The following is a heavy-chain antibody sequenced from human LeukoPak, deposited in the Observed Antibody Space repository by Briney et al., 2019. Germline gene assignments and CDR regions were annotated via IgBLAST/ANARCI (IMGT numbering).Heavy chain of an antibody. CDR3: ATTLDVMTTVTTLKFDY. CDR1: GFTFSSYA. J-gene: IGHJ4*02. V-gene: IGHV3-23*01. CDR2: ISGSGGST. Sequence: GGSLRLSCAASGFTFSSYAMSWVRQAPGKGLEWVSAISGSGGSTYYADSVKGRFTISRDNSKNTLYLQMNSLRAEDTAVYYFATTLDVMTTVTTLKFDYWGQGTLVTVSS. D-gene: IGHD4-17*01.